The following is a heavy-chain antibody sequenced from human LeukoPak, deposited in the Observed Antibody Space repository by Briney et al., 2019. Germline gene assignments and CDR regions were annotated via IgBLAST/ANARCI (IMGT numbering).Heavy chain of an antibody. V-gene: IGHV3-23*01. CDR3: AQDRGATVTTFVN. J-gene: IGHJ4*02. D-gene: IGHD4-17*01. CDR2: ISASGGSR. CDR1: GFTFSYYV. Sequence: GGSLRLSCAASGFTFSYYVMSWVRQAPGKGLEWVSGISASGGSRYYAGSVKGRFTISRDNSKNTVYLQMNGLRVEDTAIYYCAQDRGATVTTFVNWGQGTLVTVSS.